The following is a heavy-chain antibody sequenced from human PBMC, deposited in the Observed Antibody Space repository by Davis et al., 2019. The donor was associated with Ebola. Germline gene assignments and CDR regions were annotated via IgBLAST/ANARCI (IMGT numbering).Heavy chain of an antibody. V-gene: IGHV3-33*01. Sequence: GGPLRPPCAAPGFTFRSYGMHGVRQAPDKGLEWVAVIWYDGSRKYYGDSVKGRFTISRDNSNNLLYLQMNSLRAEDTAVYYCAIPDCSGANCYSVYIKNWGQGTLVTVSS. CDR1: GFTFRSYG. J-gene: IGHJ4*02. CDR3: AIPDCSGANCYSVYIKN. D-gene: IGHD2-15*01. CDR2: IWYDGSRK.